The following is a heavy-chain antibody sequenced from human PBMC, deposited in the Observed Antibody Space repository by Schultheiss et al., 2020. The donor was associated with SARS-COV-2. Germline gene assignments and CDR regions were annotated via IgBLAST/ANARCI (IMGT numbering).Heavy chain of an antibody. D-gene: IGHD3-3*01. CDR1: GFSLSTSGMC. Sequence: SGPTLLKPTQTLTLTCTFSGFSLSTSGMCVSWIRQPPGKALEWLALIDWDDDKYYSTSLKTRLTISKDTSKNQVVLTMTNMDPVDTATYYCARARYDFWSGYPQYYFDYWGQGTLVTVSS. J-gene: IGHJ4*02. CDR3: ARARYDFWSGYPQYYFDY. V-gene: IGHV2-70*01. CDR2: IDWDDDK.